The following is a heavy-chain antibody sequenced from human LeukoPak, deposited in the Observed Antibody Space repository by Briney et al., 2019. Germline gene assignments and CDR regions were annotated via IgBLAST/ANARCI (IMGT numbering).Heavy chain of an antibody. CDR2: IKEDGSDK. D-gene: IGHD6-19*01. CDR1: GGSISSYY. CDR3: ARNSGWFRFDY. Sequence: PSETLSLTCTVSGGSISSYYWSWVRQSPGKGLEWVANIKEDGSDKYYVDSVKGRFTISRDNAKNSLYLQMNSLRAEDTAVYYCARNSGWFRFDYWGQGTLVTVSS. J-gene: IGHJ4*02. V-gene: IGHV3-7*03.